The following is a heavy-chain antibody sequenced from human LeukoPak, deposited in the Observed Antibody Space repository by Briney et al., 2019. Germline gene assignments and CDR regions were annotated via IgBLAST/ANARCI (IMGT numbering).Heavy chain of an antibody. CDR3: ARDWYFPPKNDYGDINWFDP. V-gene: IGHV3-21*01. J-gene: IGHJ5*02. Sequence: GGSLRLSCAASGFTFSSYSMNWVRQAPGKGLEWVSSISSSSSYIYYADSVKGRFTISRDNDKNSLYLQMNSLRAEDTAVYYCARDWYFPPKNDYGDINWFDPWGQGTLVTVSS. CDR1: GFTFSSYS. CDR2: ISSSSSYI. D-gene: IGHD4-17*01.